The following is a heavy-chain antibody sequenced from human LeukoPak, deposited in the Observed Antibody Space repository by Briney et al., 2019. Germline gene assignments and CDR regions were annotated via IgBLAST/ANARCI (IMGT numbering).Heavy chain of an antibody. CDR1: GFTFSNYA. CDR2: IRVTDNT. CDR3: ANLGGSRFDY. J-gene: IGHJ4*02. Sequence: PGGSLKLSCAASGFTFSNYAMNWVRQAPGKGLEWVSGIRVTDNTYYADSVKGRFTISRDNSENTLYLQMSGLRAEDTAVYYCANLGGSRFDYWGQGTLVTVSS. V-gene: IGHV3-23*01. D-gene: IGHD6-13*01.